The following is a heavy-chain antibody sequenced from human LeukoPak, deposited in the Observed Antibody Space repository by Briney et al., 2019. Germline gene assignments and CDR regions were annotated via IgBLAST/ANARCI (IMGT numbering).Heavy chain of an antibody. CDR2: IYYSGST. D-gene: IGHD5-12*01. J-gene: IGHJ4*02. CDR3: AGYRGYDSVSDN. V-gene: IGHV4-59*01. CDR1: GRSISSYY. Sequence: SETLSLTCTVTGRSISSYYWSWIRQPPGKGLDWIGYIYYSGSTNYNPSLKSRVTISLDTSKNQFSLILRSVPAADTALYYCAGYRGYDSVSDNWGQGALVTVSS.